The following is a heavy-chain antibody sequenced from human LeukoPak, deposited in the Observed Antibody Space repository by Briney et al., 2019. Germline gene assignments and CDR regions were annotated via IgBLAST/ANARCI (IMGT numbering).Heavy chain of an antibody. D-gene: IGHD2-21*02. Sequence: GGSLRLSCAASGFTFSSYGMHWVRQAPGKGLEWEAVIWYDGSNKYYADSVKGRFTISRDNSKNTLYLQMNSLRAEDTAVYYCAKGGGYCGGDCYQDYWGQGTLVTVSS. V-gene: IGHV3-33*06. J-gene: IGHJ4*02. CDR1: GFTFSSYG. CDR2: IWYDGSNK. CDR3: AKGGGYCGGDCYQDY.